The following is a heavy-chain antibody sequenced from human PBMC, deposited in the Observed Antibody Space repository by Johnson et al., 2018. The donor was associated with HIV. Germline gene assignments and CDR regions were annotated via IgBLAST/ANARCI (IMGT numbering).Heavy chain of an antibody. CDR2: ISYDGSNK. Sequence: QVQLVESGGVAVQPGGSLRLSCTASGFTFDDSALHWGRQAPGKGLEWVAVISYDGSNKYYADSVKGRFTLSRDNSRNTLYLQMNNLRSEDTAIYYCVKDSETSSAPLDGAFDIWGQGTTVTVSS. CDR1: GFTFDDSA. J-gene: IGHJ3*02. V-gene: IGHV3-30*04. D-gene: IGHD6-19*01. CDR3: VKDSETSSAPLDGAFDI.